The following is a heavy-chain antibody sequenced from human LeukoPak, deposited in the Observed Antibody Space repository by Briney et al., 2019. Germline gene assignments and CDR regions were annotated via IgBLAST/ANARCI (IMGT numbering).Heavy chain of an antibody. CDR3: ARPRIAARRFDAFDI. D-gene: IGHD6-6*01. CDR2: ISSSSSYI. V-gene: IGHV3-21*01. J-gene: IGHJ3*02. CDR1: GFTFSSYS. Sequence: GGSLRPSCAASGFTFSSYSMNWARQAPGKGLEWVSSISSSSSYIYYADSVKGRFTISRDNAKNSLYLQMNSLRAEDTAVYYCARPRIAARRFDAFDIWGQGTMVTVSS.